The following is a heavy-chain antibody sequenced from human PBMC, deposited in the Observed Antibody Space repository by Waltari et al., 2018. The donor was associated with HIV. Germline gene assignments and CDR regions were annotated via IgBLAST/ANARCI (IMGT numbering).Heavy chain of an antibody. CDR2: IYTSGST. V-gene: IGHV4-61*02. CDR3: AREGKEDYDFWSGYFFGMDV. CDR1: GGSLSSGSYS. D-gene: IGHD3-3*01. Sequence: QVQLQESGPGLVKPSQTLSLTCTVSGGSLSSGSYSWTWIRQPAGKGLEWIGRIYTSGSTNYNPSLKSRVTISVDTSKNQFSLKLSSVTAADTAVYYCAREGKEDYDFWSGYFFGMDVWGQGTTVTVSS. J-gene: IGHJ6*02.